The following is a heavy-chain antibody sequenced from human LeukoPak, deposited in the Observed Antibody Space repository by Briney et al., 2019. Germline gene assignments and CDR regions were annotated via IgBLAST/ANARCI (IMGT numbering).Heavy chain of an antibody. CDR3: TSGTLSYYYMDV. CDR2: IYTSVST. V-gene: IGHV4-61*02. D-gene: IGHD1-14*01. Sequence: ASETLSLTCSVSGGSISSGSHYWTWIRQPAGKGLEWIGRIYTSVSTNYNPSLKSRVTISVDTSKNQFSLKLSSVTAADTAVYYCTSGTLSYYYMDVWGKGTTVTISS. CDR1: GGSISSGSHY. J-gene: IGHJ6*03.